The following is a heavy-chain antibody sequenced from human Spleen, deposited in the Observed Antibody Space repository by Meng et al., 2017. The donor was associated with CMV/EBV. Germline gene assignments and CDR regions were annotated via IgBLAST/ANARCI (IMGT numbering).Heavy chain of an antibody. CDR1: GGSISSYY. V-gene: IGHV4-59*01. D-gene: IGHD2-21*01. J-gene: IGHJ4*02. CDR3: ARTSASTGIPY. Sequence: SETLSLTCTVSGGSISSYYWSWIRQPPGKGLEWIGYIYYSGSAIYNSSLKSRVTISIGKSKKDFSLKLTSVTAADTAVYYCARTSASTGIPYWGQGTQVTVSS. CDR2: IYYSGSA.